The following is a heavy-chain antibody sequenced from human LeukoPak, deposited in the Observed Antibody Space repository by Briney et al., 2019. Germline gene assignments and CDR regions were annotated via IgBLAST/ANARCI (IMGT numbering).Heavy chain of an antibody. J-gene: IGHJ4*02. Sequence: PGGSLRLSCAASGFTFRSYGMHWVRQAPGKGLEWVAFIRYDGSNEHYPDSVKGRFTISRDNAKNSLYLQMNSLRAEDTAVYYCARDGVFRSSAPDYWGQGTLVTVSS. CDR2: IRYDGSNE. CDR3: ARDGVFRSSAPDY. V-gene: IGHV3-30*02. D-gene: IGHD6-6*01. CDR1: GFTFRSYG.